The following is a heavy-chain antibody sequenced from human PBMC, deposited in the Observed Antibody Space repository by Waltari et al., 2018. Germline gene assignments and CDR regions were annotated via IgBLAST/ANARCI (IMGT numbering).Heavy chain of an antibody. Sequence: QLQLQESGPGLLKPSGTLSLTCTVSAAPISSGDYYWGWIRQSPGKGPEWIGSVYYSGSTSYNTSLKRRVTISVDTSKKQFSLKLSSVTAADTAVYYCARSLHIFRAAAGMFDYWGQGTLVTVSS. CDR1: AAPISSGDYY. J-gene: IGHJ4*02. V-gene: IGHV4-39*01. CDR3: ARSLHIFRAAAGMFDY. D-gene: IGHD6-13*01. CDR2: VYYSGST.